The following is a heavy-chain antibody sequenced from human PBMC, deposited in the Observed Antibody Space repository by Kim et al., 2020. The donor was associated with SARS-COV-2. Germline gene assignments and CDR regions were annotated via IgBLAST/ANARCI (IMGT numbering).Heavy chain of an antibody. CDR1: GFNFSSHG. CDR2: IWFDEIDK. J-gene: IGHJ4*02. Sequence: GGSLRLSCAASGFNFSSHGMHWVRQAPGKGLEWVAVIWFDEIDKYYGDSVKGRFTISRDNSKNTLYLQMNSLRVEDTAIYYCARTRASRYSGYDASDYWGQGTLVTVSS. D-gene: IGHD5-12*01. CDR3: ARTRASRYSGYDASDY. V-gene: IGHV3-33*01.